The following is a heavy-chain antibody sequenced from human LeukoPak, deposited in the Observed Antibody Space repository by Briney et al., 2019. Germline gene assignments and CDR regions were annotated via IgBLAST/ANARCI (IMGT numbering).Heavy chain of an antibody. CDR3: ARDWGKSGISSP. D-gene: IGHD3-3*01. V-gene: IGHV3-7*01. CDR1: RFNFNIFA. Sequence: GGSLRLSCAAYRFNFNIFAMTWVRQAPGKGLEWVANIKQDGSEKYYVDSVKGRFTISRDNAKNSLYLQMNSLRAEDTAVYYCARDWGKSGISSPWGQGTLVTVSS. CDR2: IKQDGSEK. J-gene: IGHJ5*02.